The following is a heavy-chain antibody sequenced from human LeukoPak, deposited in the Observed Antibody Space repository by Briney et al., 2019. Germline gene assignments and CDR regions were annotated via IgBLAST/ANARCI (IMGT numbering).Heavy chain of an antibody. CDR3: ARDRGYYDSSGYYAFDI. Sequence: KPSGTPSLTRTVSGGPTSSYFWGWIWEPPRVGLGGIWRIYTSGSTDYNPSLNSRVTMSVDTSKNQFSLKLSSVTAADTAVYYCARDRGYYDSSGYYAFDIWGQGAMVTISS. J-gene: IGHJ3*02. D-gene: IGHD3-22*01. CDR1: GGPTSSYF. CDR2: IYTSGST. V-gene: IGHV4-4*07.